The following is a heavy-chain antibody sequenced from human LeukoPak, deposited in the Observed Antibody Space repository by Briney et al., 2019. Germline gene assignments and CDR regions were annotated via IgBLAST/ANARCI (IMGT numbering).Heavy chain of an antibody. CDR3: ARVRKLWFGELRFAFDI. Sequence: SETLSLTCTVSGGSISGYFWSWIRQPAGKGLEWIGRIYTSGSTNYNPSLKSRVAMSVDTSKNQFSLKPSSVTAADTAVYYCARVRKLWFGELRFAFDIWGQGTMVTVSS. J-gene: IGHJ3*02. CDR2: IYTSGST. V-gene: IGHV4-4*07. D-gene: IGHD3-10*01. CDR1: GGSISGYF.